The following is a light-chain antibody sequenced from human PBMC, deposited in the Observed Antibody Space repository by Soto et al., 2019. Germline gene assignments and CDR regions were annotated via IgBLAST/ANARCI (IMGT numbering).Light chain of an antibody. J-gene: IGKJ4*01. CDR2: AAS. CDR1: QGISSY. V-gene: IGKV1-9*01. CDR3: QQSHSSPLT. Sequence: DIQLTPSPSFLSASVVDRVTITCRASQGISSYLAWYQQKPGKAPELLIYAASTLQSGVPSRFSGSGSGTDFTLTISSLQPEDSAAYYCQQSHSSPLTFGGGTKVDIK.